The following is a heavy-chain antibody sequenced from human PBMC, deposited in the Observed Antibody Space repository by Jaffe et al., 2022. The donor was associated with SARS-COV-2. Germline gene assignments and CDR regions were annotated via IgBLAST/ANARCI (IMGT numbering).Heavy chain of an antibody. CDR1: GGSISSGSYY. CDR2: IYTSGST. D-gene: IGHD2-2*02. CDR3: ARDTFYCSSTSCYSGNWFDP. Sequence: QVQLQESGPGLVKPSQTLSLTCTVSGGSISSGSYYWSWIRQPAGKGLEWIGRIYTSGSTNYNPSLKSRVTISVDTSKNQFSLKLSSVTAADTAVYYCARDTFYCSSTSCYSGNWFDPWGQGTLVTVSS. V-gene: IGHV4-61*02. J-gene: IGHJ5*02.